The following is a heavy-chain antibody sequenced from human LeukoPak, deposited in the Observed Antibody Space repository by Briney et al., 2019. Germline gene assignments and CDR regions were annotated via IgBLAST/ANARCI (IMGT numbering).Heavy chain of an antibody. CDR2: ISYDGSNK. Sequence: GGSLRLSCAASGFTFSSYAMHWVRQAPGKGLEWVAVISYDGSNKYYADSVKGRFTISRVNSKNTLYLQMNSLRAEDTAVYYCARVGVAWDIVVVPAAGYFQHWGQGTLVTVSS. V-gene: IGHV3-30*04. D-gene: IGHD2-2*01. J-gene: IGHJ1*01. CDR3: ARVGVAWDIVVVPAAGYFQH. CDR1: GFTFSSYA.